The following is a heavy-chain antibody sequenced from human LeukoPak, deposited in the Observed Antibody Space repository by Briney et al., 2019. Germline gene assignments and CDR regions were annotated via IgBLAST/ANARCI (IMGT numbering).Heavy chain of an antibody. V-gene: IGHV3-11*01. CDR1: GFTSSDYY. CDR2: ISSSGNSI. Sequence: GGSLRLSCAASGFTSSDYYMSWIRQAPGKGLEWVSYISSSGNSIYYADSVKGRFTISRDNAKNSLYLQMNSLRAEETAVYYCARDRRAVTGGFDYWGQGTLVTVSS. J-gene: IGHJ4*02. CDR3: ARDRRAVTGGFDY. D-gene: IGHD6-19*01.